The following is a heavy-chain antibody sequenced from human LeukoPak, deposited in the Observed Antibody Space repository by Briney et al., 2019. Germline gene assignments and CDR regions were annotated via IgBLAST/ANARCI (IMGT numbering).Heavy chain of an antibody. CDR1: GFSFSSFW. D-gene: IGHD1-26*01. CDR3: ARGRVVGD. Sequence: GGSLRLSCAASGFSFSSFWMSWVRQAPGKGLEWVANIQQDGGEKFYVDSVKGRFTISRDNAKNSLYLQMDRLKAEDTAMYYCARGRVVGDWGQGTLVTVSS. CDR2: IQQDGGEK. V-gene: IGHV3-7*01. J-gene: IGHJ4*02.